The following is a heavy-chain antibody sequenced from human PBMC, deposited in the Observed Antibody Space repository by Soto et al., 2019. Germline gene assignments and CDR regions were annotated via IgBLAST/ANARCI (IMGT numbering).Heavy chain of an antibody. CDR1: GGSISSTIW. CDR3: ATSPGSVAGNY. V-gene: IGHV4-4*02. CDR2: IFYSGAT. Sequence: VSGGSISSTIWWSWVRQPPGKGLEWIGEIFYSGATNYNPSLKRRVTISVDKSKNHLSLRLNSVTAADTAVYYCATSPGSVAGNYWGQGILVTVSS. D-gene: IGHD6-13*01. J-gene: IGHJ4*02.